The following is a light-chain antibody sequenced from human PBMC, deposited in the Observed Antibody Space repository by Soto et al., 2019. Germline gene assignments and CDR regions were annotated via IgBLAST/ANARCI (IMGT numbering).Light chain of an antibody. CDR3: QQYGSSPRT. V-gene: IGKV3-20*01. CDR2: GAS. Sequence: EVVLTQSPGTLSLSPGEIATLSCRASQSVTNNYLAWYQQKPGQAPRLLIYGASSRATGIPDRFSGSGSGTDFTLTISRLEPEDLAVYYCQQYGSSPRTFGQGTKLEI. CDR1: QSVTNNY. J-gene: IGKJ2*01.